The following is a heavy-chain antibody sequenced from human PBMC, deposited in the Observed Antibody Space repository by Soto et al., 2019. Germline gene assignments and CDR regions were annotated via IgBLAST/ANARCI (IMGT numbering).Heavy chain of an antibody. Sequence: LSLNCTISGGSISSGSSYWSWIRQHPGEGLEWSGYIYYSGSTYYNPSLKSRVTISIDTSKNQFSLKPSSVTAADTAVYYWARDLVGDTMIPRASDYYYGMDVWGQGTTVTVSS. D-gene: IGHD3-22*01. CDR3: ARDLVGDTMIPRASDYYYGMDV. CDR1: GGSISSGSSY. V-gene: IGHV4-31*03. J-gene: IGHJ6*02. CDR2: IYYSGST.